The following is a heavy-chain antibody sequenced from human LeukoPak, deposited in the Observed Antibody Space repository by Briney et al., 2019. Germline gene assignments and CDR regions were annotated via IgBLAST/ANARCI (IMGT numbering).Heavy chain of an antibody. CDR3: ARSVYSYRKYYYYMDV. Sequence: ASVKVSCKASGYTFTSYYMHWVRQAPGQGLEWMGIINPSGGSTSYAQKFQGRVTMTRDMSTSTVYMELRSLRSDDTAVYYCARSVYSYRKYYYYMDVWGKGTTVTVSS. J-gene: IGHJ6*03. CDR1: GYTFTSYY. CDR2: INPSGGST. V-gene: IGHV1-46*01. D-gene: IGHD5-18*01.